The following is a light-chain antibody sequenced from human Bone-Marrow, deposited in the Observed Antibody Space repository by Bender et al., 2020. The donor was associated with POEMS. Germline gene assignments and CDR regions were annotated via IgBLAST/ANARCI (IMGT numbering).Light chain of an antibody. V-gene: IGLV1-44*01. J-gene: IGLJ3*02. CDR3: AVWDDSLNGWV. Sequence: QSVLTQPPSASGTPGQRVTISCSGGSSNIGAHAVNWYQHLPGTAPKLLIYKNDKRPSGVPDRFSASKSGTSASLSISGLRSEDEADYYCAVWDDSLNGWVFGGGTKLTVL. CDR1: SSNIGAHA. CDR2: KND.